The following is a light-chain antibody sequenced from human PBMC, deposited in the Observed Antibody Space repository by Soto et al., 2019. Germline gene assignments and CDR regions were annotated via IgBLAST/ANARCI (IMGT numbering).Light chain of an antibody. CDR2: DVT. V-gene: IGLV2-11*01. Sequence: QPVLTQPRSVSGSPGQSVTISCTGTSSNVGGYNYVSWYQQHPGKAPKLILYDVTKRPSGVPDRLSGSKSGNTASLTISGLQAEDEAGYYCCSYAGTYTWVFGGGTKVTVL. CDR1: SSNVGGYNY. J-gene: IGLJ3*02. CDR3: CSYAGTYTWV.